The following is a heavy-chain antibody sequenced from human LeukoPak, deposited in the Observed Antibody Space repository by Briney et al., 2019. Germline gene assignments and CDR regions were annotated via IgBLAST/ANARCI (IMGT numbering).Heavy chain of an antibody. CDR1: GFTFSSYG. Sequence: GGSLRLSCAASGFTFSSYGMHWVRQAPGQGLEWMGWINPNSGGTNYAQKFQGRVTMTRDTSISTAYMELSRLRSDDTAVYYCAREGSGKDAFDIWGQGTMVTVSS. CDR3: AREGSGKDAFDI. J-gene: IGHJ3*02. CDR2: INPNSGGT. V-gene: IGHV1-2*02. D-gene: IGHD6-19*01.